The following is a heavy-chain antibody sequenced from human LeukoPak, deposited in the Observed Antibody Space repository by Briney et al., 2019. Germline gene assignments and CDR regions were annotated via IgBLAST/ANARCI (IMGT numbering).Heavy chain of an antibody. CDR1: GSTFTTHA. J-gene: IGHJ4*02. V-gene: IGHV3-23*01. CDR2: ISTSGVNT. Sequence: GGSLTLSCVVSGSTFTTHAMSWVRQAPGKGLEWVSSISTSGVNTYYTTSVEGRFTISRDISRNTLYLRMNSLRADDAALYYCAKCPLDYCRGGFEFWGRGTLVTVSS. CDR3: AKCPLDYCRGGFEF. D-gene: IGHD4-11*01.